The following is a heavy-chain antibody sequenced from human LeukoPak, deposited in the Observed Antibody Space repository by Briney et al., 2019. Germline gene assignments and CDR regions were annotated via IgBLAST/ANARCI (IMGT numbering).Heavy chain of an antibody. CDR3: AGSPNLYYFDF. D-gene: IGHD1-14*01. CDR1: GYSISSGYY. Sequence: SETLSLTCTVSGYSISSGYYWGWIRPPPGKGLEWIGTISHSGSTYYNPSLKSRVTISLDTSKNQFSLKLYSVTVADTAVYSCAGSPNLYYFDFWGQGTLVTVSS. J-gene: IGHJ4*02. V-gene: IGHV4-38-2*02. CDR2: ISHSGST.